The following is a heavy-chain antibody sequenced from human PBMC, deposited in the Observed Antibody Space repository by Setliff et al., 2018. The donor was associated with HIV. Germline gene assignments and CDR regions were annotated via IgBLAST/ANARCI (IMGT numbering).Heavy chain of an antibody. CDR3: ARRIDDSGSFPDKNWFDT. D-gene: IGHD3-10*01. Sequence: PSETLSLTCTVSGGSISGHYWSWIRQPPGRGLEWIGYIYSSGSTNFNPPLQSRVTISVDTSKNQFSLKLSSVTAADTAVYYCARRIDDSGSFPDKNWFDTWGQGSLVTVSS. J-gene: IGHJ5*02. CDR1: GGSISGHY. V-gene: IGHV4-4*09. CDR2: IYSSGST.